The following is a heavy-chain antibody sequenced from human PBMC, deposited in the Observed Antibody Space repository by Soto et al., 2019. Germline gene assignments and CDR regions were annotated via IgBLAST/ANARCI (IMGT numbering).Heavy chain of an antibody. CDR2: INPSGGNT. CDR3: ARGYYYDSSGPFSPGMDV. V-gene: IGHV1-46*01. CDR1: GYTFTSYY. Sequence: GASVKVSCKASGYTFTSYYMHWVRQAPGQGLEWMGIINPSGGNTSYAQKFQGRVTMTRDTSTSTVYMELSSLRSEDTAVYYCARGYYYDSSGPFSPGMDVWGQGTTVTVSS. D-gene: IGHD3-22*01. J-gene: IGHJ6*02.